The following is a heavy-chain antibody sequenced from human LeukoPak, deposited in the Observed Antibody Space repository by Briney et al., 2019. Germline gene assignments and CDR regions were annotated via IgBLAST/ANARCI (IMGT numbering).Heavy chain of an antibody. V-gene: IGHV4-31*03. Sequence: SETLSLTCTVSGGSISSGGYYWSWLRQHPGKGLEWIGYIYYSGSTYYNPSLKSRVTISVDTSKNQFSLKLSSVTAADTAVYYCARTYYYDTSGVFDWGQGTLVTVSS. CDR2: IYYSGST. J-gene: IGHJ4*02. D-gene: IGHD3-22*01. CDR1: GGSISSGGYY. CDR3: ARTYYYDTSGVFD.